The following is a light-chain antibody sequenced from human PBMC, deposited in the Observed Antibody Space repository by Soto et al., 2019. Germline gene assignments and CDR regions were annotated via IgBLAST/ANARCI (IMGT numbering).Light chain of an antibody. CDR3: QQRAKWPPYT. CDR1: QSVISY. Sequence: EIVLTQSPATLSLSPGERATLSCRASQSVISYLAWYQHKLGQAPRLLIYETSNRATGVPARFSGSGSGTDFTLTISSLEPEDFAVYYCQQRAKWPPYTFGGGTKVEVK. CDR2: ETS. V-gene: IGKV3-11*01. J-gene: IGKJ4*01.